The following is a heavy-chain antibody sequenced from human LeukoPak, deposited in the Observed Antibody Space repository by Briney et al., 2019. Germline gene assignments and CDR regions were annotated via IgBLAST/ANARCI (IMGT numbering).Heavy chain of an antibody. J-gene: IGHJ4*02. V-gene: IGHV3-30*03. CDR2: ISYDGSNK. CDR3: EGEALDY. CDR1: GFTFSSYG. Sequence: TGGSLRLSCAASGFTFSSYGMHWVRQAPGKGLEWVAVISYDGSNKYYADSVKGRFTISRDNSKNTLYLQMNSLRAEDTAVYYCEGEALDYWGQGTLVTVSS.